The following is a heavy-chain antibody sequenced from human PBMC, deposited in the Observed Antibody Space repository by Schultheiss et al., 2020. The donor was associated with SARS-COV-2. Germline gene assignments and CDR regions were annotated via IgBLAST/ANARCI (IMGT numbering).Heavy chain of an antibody. J-gene: IGHJ4*02. V-gene: IGHV3-30*04. D-gene: IGHD2-2*01. CDR2: ISYDGSNK. CDR3: ARDGRGYCSSTSCYPLDY. CDR1: GFTFSSYA. Sequence: GGSLRLSCAASGFTFSSYAMHWVRQAPGKGLEWVAVISYDGSNKYYADSVKGRFTISRDNSKNTLHLQMNSLRAEDTAVYYCARDGRGYCSSTSCYPLDYWGQGTLVTVSS.